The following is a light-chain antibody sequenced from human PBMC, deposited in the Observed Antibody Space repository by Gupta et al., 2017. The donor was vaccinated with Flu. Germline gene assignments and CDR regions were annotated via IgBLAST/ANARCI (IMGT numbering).Light chain of an antibody. V-gene: IGLV2-14*01. Sequence: RSSDSGGYKYDYCYQQAQGKEQKIIIIEVHNGPSGVYNGFSGSKTGNTASRTICGLQDEDEYDYYCRSYTRSSTLFGGGTKLTVL. CDR2: EVH. J-gene: IGLJ2*01. CDR3: RSYTRSSTL. CDR1: SSDSGGYKY.